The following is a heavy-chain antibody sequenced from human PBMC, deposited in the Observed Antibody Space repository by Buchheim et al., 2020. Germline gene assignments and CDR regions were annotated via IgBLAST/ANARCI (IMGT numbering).Heavy chain of an antibody. J-gene: IGHJ4*02. CDR1: GFTFSSYW. CDR3: ARAPMHCSSTSCYTGFFGPDY. CDR2: INSDGSST. Sequence: EVQLVESGGGLVQPGGSLRLSCAASGFTFSSYWMHWVRQAPGKGLVWVSRINSDGSSTSYADSVKGRFTISRDNAKNTLYLQMNSLRAEDTAVYYCARAPMHCSSTSCYTGFFGPDYWGQGTL. D-gene: IGHD2-2*02. V-gene: IGHV3-74*01.